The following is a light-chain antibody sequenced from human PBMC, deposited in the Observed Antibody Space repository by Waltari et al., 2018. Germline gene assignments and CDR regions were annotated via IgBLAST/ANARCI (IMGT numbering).Light chain of an antibody. V-gene: IGLV2-14*03. J-gene: IGLJ1*01. CDR2: DVT. CDR1: SNEIGGYSY. CDR3: SSYNGSSTLYV. Sequence: QSALNQPASVSGSPGQSMTIHCTGISNEIGGYSYASWYQHHPGNTPNLMIYDVTKRRSGVSKRFSGSNSGSTASLTISGLHAEDEADYYCSSYNGSSTLYVFGTGTKVTVL.